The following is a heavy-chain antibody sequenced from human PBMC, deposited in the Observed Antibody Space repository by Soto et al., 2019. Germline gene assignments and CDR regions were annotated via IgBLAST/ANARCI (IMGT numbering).Heavy chain of an antibody. CDR1: GFTFSSYG. V-gene: IGHV3-30*18. D-gene: IGHD2-2*01. CDR2: ISYDGSNK. CDR3: AKVVVPAAYYYYYYMDV. Sequence: GGSLRLSCAASGFTFSSYGMHWVRQAPGKGLEWVAVISYDGSNKYYADSVKGRFTISRDNSKNTLYLQMNSLRAEDTAVYYCAKVVVPAAYYYYYYMDVWGKGTTVTVSS. J-gene: IGHJ6*03.